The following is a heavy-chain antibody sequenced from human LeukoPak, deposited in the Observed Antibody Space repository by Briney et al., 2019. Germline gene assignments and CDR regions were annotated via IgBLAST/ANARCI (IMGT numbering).Heavy chain of an antibody. Sequence: PGGSLRHSCVASGFTFSSYGMHWVRQAPGKGLEWVAVISYDGSNKYYADSVKGRFTISRDNSKNTLYLQMNSLRAEDTAVYYCAKGAGSDYWGQGTLVTVSS. D-gene: IGHD6-19*01. CDR3: AKGAGSDY. V-gene: IGHV3-30*18. CDR1: GFTFSSYG. CDR2: ISYDGSNK. J-gene: IGHJ4*02.